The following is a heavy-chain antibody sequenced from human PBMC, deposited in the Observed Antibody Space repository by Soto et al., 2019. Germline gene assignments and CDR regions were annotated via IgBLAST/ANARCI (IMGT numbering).Heavy chain of an antibody. CDR2: ISFDSRDK. V-gene: IGHV3-33*05. CDR3: AXVCGGDCGNAFDV. CDR1: GFTFSAYG. D-gene: IGHD2-21*02. J-gene: IGHJ3*01. Sequence: QVQLVESGGGVVQPGRSLRLSCAASGFTFSAYGIHWVRQAPGKGLEWVATISFDSRDKLYVDSMNGRLTISRENSRNTXYLQMDSLRAXDTAVXHCAXVCGGDCGNAFDVWGQGTVVAVSP.